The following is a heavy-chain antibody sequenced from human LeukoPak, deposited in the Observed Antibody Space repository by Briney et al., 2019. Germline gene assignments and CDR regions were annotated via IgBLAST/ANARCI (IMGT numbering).Heavy chain of an antibody. CDR1: GGTFSSYA. D-gene: IGHD5-24*01. CDR3: IIEMATIGAFDI. J-gene: IGHJ3*02. Sequence: ASVKVSCEASGGTFSSYAISWVRQAPGQGLEWMGRIIPILGIANYAQKFQGRVTITADKSTSTAYMELSSLRSEDTAVYYCIIEMATIGAFDIWGQGTMVTVSS. CDR2: IIPILGIA. V-gene: IGHV1-69*04.